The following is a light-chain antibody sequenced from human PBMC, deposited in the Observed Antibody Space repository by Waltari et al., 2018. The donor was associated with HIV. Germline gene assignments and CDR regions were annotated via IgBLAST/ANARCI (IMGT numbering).Light chain of an antibody. CDR3: ATWDDSLNAWV. V-gene: IGLV1-44*01. CDR2: SNE. J-gene: IGLJ3*02. CDR1: KSNVGSNT. Sequence: QSVLTQPPSASATPGQTVTISCSGSKSNVGSNTVNWFQQLPGTAPKLLIYSNEHRSSGVPDRFSGAKSGTSASLAITGLQSEDEGNYYCATWDDSLNAWVFGGGTKVT.